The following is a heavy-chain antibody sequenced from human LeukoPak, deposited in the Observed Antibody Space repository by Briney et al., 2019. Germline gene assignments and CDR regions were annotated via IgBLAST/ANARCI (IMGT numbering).Heavy chain of an antibody. J-gene: IGHJ3*02. D-gene: IGHD3-16*01. V-gene: IGHV3-11*06. CDR2: ISGSGDDT. CDR3: ARGGGAFDI. CDR1: GFTFTDSY. Sequence: GGSLRLSCAASGFTFTDSYMTWVRQAPGKGLEWLSYISGSGDDTNYADSVRGRFTISRDNAKNSLYLQMNSLRVEDTAVYYCARGGGAFDIWGQGTMVTVSS.